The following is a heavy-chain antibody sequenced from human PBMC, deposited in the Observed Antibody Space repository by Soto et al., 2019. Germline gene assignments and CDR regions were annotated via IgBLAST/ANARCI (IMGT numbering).Heavy chain of an antibody. CDR2: ISGSGGST. Sequence: GGSLRLSCAASGFTFSSYAMSWVRQAPGKGLEWVSAISGSGGSTYYADSVKGRFTISRDNSKNTLYLQMNSLRAEDTAVYYCAKDYCSGGSCHALDYWGQGTLVTVSS. CDR1: GFTFSSYA. V-gene: IGHV3-23*01. CDR3: AKDYCSGGSCHALDY. D-gene: IGHD2-15*01. J-gene: IGHJ4*02.